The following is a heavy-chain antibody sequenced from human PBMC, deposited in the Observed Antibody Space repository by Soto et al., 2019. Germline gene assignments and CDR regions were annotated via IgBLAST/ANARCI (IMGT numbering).Heavy chain of an antibody. V-gene: IGHV3-33*01. CDR3: ARDDIPGRAVATYGMDV. CDR1: GFIFSNFG. J-gene: IGHJ6*02. D-gene: IGHD6-19*01. Sequence: PGGSLRLSCAASGFIFSNFGMHWVRQAPGKGLEWVAVIWYDGSNEYYAGSVKGRFTISKDNSKNTLYLQMNSLRAEDTAVYYCARDDIPGRAVATYGMDVWGQGTTVTVSS. CDR2: IWYDGSNE.